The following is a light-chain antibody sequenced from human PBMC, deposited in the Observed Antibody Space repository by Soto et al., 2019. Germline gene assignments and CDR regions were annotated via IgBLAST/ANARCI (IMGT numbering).Light chain of an antibody. CDR3: QQYGSSALT. J-gene: IGKJ4*01. V-gene: IGKV3-20*01. Sequence: EIVLTQSPGTLSLSPGERASLSCRASQSVSSSYLAWYQQKPGQAPGLLIYGASSRATGIPDRFSGSGSGTDFTLTISRLEPEDFAVYYCQQYGSSALTFGGGTKVDIK. CDR2: GAS. CDR1: QSVSSSY.